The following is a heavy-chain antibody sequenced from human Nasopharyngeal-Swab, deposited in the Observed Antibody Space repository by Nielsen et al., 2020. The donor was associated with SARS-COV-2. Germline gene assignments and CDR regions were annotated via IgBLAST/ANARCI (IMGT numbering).Heavy chain of an antibody. CDR2: TLYRSKWYN. Sequence: LSCDISGESVSSHSAGWDWVRQSPSRGLEWLGGTLYRSKWYNDYAESVKSRIAVNPDPSKNQFSLQLNSVTPEDTAVYYCARGRDFSFDSWGQGTLVTASS. CDR1: GESVSSHSAG. V-gene: IGHV6-1*01. D-gene: IGHD3-3*01. J-gene: IGHJ4*02. CDR3: ARGRDFSFDS.